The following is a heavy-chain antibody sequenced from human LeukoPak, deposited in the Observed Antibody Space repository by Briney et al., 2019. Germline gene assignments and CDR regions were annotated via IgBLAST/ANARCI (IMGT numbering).Heavy chain of an antibody. CDR2: IYYSGST. CDR3: ARGSPPDYCSSTSCYDDY. D-gene: IGHD2-2*01. V-gene: IGHV4-59*12. CDR1: GGSISSYY. Sequence: PSETLSLTCTVSGGSISSYYWSWIRQPPGKGLEWIGYIYYSGSTNYNPSLKSRVTMSVDTSKNQFSLKLSSVTAADTAVYYCARGSPPDYCSSTSCYDDYWGQGTLVTVSS. J-gene: IGHJ4*02.